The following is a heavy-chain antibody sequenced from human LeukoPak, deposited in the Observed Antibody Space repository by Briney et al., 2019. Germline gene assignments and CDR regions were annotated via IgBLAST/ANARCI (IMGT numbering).Heavy chain of an antibody. D-gene: IGHD1-26*01. CDR2: ISYTGSA. CDR1: GGSISSYY. J-gene: IGHJ3*02. V-gene: IGHV4-59*08. Sequence: SETLSLICTVSGGSISSYYWSWIRQPPGKGLEWIGYISYTGSANYNPSLKSRVTISVDTSKNKFSLKLSSVTAADTAVYYCAGGVGDSAFDIWGPGTMVTVSS. CDR3: AGGVGDSAFDI.